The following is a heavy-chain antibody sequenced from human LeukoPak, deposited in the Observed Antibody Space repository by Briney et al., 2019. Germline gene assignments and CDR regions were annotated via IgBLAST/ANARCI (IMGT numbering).Heavy chain of an antibody. V-gene: IGHV3-30*12. CDR3: ASRPASETYFAVFDY. J-gene: IGHJ4*02. CDR2: ISYDGSDK. D-gene: IGHD1-26*01. CDR1: GFTFSSYG. Sequence: GGSLRLSCAASGFTFSSYGMHWVRQAPGKGLEWVAVISYDGSDKYYADSVRGRFTISRDNSKNTLHLQMISLRAEDTAVYYCASRPASETYFAVFDYWGQGTLVTVSS.